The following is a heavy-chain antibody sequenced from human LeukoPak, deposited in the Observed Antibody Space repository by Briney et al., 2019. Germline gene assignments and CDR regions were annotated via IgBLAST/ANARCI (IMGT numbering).Heavy chain of an antibody. V-gene: IGHV3-9*01. CDR1: GFTFDDYA. CDR2: ISWNSGSI. D-gene: IGHD4-17*01. Sequence: PGGSLRLSCAASGFTFDDYAMHWVRQAPGKGLEWVSGISWNSGSIGYADSVKGRFTISRDNAKNSLYLQMNSLRAEDTALYYCAKSPYGDYRYYFDYWGQGTLVTVSS. J-gene: IGHJ4*02. CDR3: AKSPYGDYRYYFDY.